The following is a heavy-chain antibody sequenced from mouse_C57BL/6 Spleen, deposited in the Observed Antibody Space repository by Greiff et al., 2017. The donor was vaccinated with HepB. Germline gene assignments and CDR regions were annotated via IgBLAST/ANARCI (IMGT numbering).Heavy chain of an antibody. CDR1: GYAFSSSW. V-gene: IGHV1-82*01. CDR2: IYPGDGDT. J-gene: IGHJ1*03. Sequence: VQLQQSGPELVKPGASVKISCKASGYAFSSSWMNWVKQRPGRGLEWIGRIYPGDGDTNYNGKFKGKAKLTADKSSSTAYMQLSSLTSEDSAVYFCAREEGYDSYWYFDVWGTGTTVTVSS. D-gene: IGHD2-4*01. CDR3: AREEGYDSYWYFDV.